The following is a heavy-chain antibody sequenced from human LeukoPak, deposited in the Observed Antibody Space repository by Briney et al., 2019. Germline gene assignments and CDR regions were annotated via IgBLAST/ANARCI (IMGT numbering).Heavy chain of an antibody. V-gene: IGHV4-39*01. Sequence: SETLSLTCTVSGGSISSSSAYWGWIRQPPGKGLEWIGSIYYSKNTYYNPSLKSRVTISADTSKTQFSLTLGSVSATDTAVYYCVSPRGFSYGYFDYWGKGVVLAVSS. CDR2: IYYSKNT. CDR3: VSPRGFSYGYFDY. J-gene: IGHJ4*02. CDR1: GGSISSSSAY. D-gene: IGHD5-18*01.